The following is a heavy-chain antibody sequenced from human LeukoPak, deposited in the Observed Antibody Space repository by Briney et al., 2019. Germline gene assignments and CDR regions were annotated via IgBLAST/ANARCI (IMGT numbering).Heavy chain of an antibody. CDR2: IKSRSDGGTT. J-gene: IGHJ4*02. V-gene: IGHV3-15*05. D-gene: IGHD6-13*01. Sequence: KSGGSLRLSCAVSGFTFSNAWMSWVREAPGKGLEGVGRIKSRSDGGTTDYTAPVNGRFSISRDDSTNTLYLQMSSLKIEDTAVYFCTTLAAAGHFDYWGQGTLVTVSS. CDR3: TTLAAAGHFDY. CDR1: GFTFSNAW.